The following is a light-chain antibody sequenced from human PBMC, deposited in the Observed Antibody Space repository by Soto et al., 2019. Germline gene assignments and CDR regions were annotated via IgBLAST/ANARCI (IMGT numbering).Light chain of an antibody. Sequence: QLVLTQPPSVSGAPGQKVTISCTGTSSNFGAGYDVQWYQQLAGAAPKFLISGNGNRPSGVPDRFSGSKSGTSASLAITGLQAEDEADYYCQSYDTSLSAWVFGGGTQLTVL. CDR3: QSYDTSLSAWV. J-gene: IGLJ3*02. V-gene: IGLV1-40*01. CDR1: SSNFGAGYD. CDR2: GNG.